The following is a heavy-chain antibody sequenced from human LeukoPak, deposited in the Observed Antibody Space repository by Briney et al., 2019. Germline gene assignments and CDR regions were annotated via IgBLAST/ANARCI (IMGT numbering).Heavy chain of an antibody. Sequence: NPSETLSLTCIVSGGSTSSYYWSWIRQPPGKGLEWIGYIYDSGSSYNPSLKSRVTISVDTSKNQFSLKVSSVTAADTAVYYCARQMFLGGMDVWGQGTTVTVSS. J-gene: IGHJ6*02. D-gene: IGHD2/OR15-2a*01. CDR3: ARQMFLGGMDV. CDR1: GGSTSSYY. V-gene: IGHV4-59*08. CDR2: IYDSGS.